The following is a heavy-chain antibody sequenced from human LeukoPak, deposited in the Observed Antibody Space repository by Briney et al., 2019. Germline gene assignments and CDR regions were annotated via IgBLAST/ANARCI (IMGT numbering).Heavy chain of an antibody. CDR3: AREAYDSSGYYSAADY. Sequence: PGGSLRLSCAASGFTFSSYEMNWVRQAPGKGLEWVSYISSCGSTIYYADSVKGRFTISRDNAKNSLYLQMNSLRAEDTAVYYCAREAYDSSGYYSAADYWGQGTLVTVSS. J-gene: IGHJ4*02. D-gene: IGHD3-22*01. CDR1: GFTFSSYE. CDR2: ISSCGSTI. V-gene: IGHV3-48*03.